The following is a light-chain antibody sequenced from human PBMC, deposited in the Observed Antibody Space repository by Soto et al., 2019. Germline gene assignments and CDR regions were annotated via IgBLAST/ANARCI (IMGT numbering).Light chain of an antibody. CDR2: RAS. CDR3: QDYSTDSRT. CDR1: QAISW. Sequence: DIQMTHSPSTLSASVGDRVSITCRASQAISWLAWYQQKPGKAPKPLIYRASTLESGVPSRFSGSGSGTEFTLTISSLQPDDFATYYCQDYSTDSRTFGQGTRVEIK. J-gene: IGKJ1*01. V-gene: IGKV1-5*03.